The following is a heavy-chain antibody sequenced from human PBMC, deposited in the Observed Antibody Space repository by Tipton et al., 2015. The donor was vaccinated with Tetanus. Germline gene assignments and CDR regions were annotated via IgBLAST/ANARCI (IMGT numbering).Heavy chain of an antibody. CDR1: GSTFDEHA. CDR3: TKDWAPSGAGR. D-gene: IGHD6-19*01. V-gene: IGHV3-9*01. CDR2: ILWNSARI. J-gene: IGHJ4*02. Sequence: SLRLSCAVSGSTFDEHAMHWVRQAPGKGLEWVSGILWNSARIDYADSVRGRFTISIDNARNSLYLEMNSLRAEDTALYYCTKDWAPSGAGRWGQGTLVIVSS.